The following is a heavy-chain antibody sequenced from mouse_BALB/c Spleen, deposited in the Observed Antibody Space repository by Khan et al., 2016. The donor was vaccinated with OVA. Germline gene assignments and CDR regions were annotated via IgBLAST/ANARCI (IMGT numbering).Heavy chain of an antibody. V-gene: IGHV3-2*02. D-gene: IGHD1-1*01. J-gene: IGHJ2*01. CDR2: ISYSGRT. CDR3: ARSVTITTVVATDFDY. CDR1: GYSITSDYA. Sequence: EVQLQESGPGLVKPSQSLSLTCTVTGYSITSDYAWNWIRQFPGNKLEWMGYISYSGRTSYNPSLKSRISITRDTSKNQFFLQLNSVTTEYTATYYCARSVTITTVVATDFDYWVQGTTLPVSS.